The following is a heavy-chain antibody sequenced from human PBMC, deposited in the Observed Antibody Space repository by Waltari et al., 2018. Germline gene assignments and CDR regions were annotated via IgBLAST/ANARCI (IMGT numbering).Heavy chain of an antibody. V-gene: IGHV3-48*04. J-gene: IGHJ4*02. D-gene: IGHD4-17*01. Sequence: EVQLVESGGGLVQPGGSLRLSCAASGFTFSSYSMNWVRQAPGKGLEWVSYISSSSSTIYYADSVKGRFTISRDNAKNSLYLQMNSLRAEDTAVYYCARDPHLTVTTSFDYWGQGTLVTVSS. CDR1: GFTFSSYS. CDR2: ISSSSSTI. CDR3: ARDPHLTVTTSFDY.